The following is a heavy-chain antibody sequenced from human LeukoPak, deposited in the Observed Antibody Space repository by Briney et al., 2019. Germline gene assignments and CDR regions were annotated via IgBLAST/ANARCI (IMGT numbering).Heavy chain of an antibody. D-gene: IGHD4-17*01. CDR2: MRYDGSNK. Sequence: GGSLRLSCAASGFTFSNYGMHWVRQAPGKGLEWVAFMRYDGSNKYYADSVKGRFTISRDNSKNTLYLQMNSLRAEDTAVYYCAKDGRLYGDYGIDYWGQGTLVTVSS. CDR3: AKDGRLYGDYGIDY. J-gene: IGHJ4*02. V-gene: IGHV3-30*02. CDR1: GFTFSNYG.